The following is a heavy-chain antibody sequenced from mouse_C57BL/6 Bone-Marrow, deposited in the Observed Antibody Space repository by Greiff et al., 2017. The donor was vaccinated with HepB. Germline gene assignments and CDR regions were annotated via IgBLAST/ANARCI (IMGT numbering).Heavy chain of an antibody. J-gene: IGHJ3*01. Sequence: VQLQQSGPELVKPGASVKISCKASGYTFTDYYMNWVKQSHGESLEWIGDINPNNGGTSYNQKFKGKATLTVDKSSSTAYMELRSLTSEDSAVYYCARWDLSGFAYWGQGTLVTVSA. CDR1: GYTFTDYY. CDR2: INPNNGGT. CDR3: ARWDLSGFAY. D-gene: IGHD1-1*01. V-gene: IGHV1-26*01.